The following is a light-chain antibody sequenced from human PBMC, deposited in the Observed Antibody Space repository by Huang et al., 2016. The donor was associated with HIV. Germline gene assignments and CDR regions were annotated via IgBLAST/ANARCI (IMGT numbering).Light chain of an antibody. CDR1: QSVSSN. V-gene: IGKV3-15*01. CDR2: GAT. CDR3: QQYNNRPPYT. J-gene: IGKJ2*01. Sequence: ELVMTQSPATLSVSPGQSATLSCRASQSVSSNLAWYQQKPGQAPRPLISGATTRAPGIPASFSGSGSGTDFTLTISDLQSEDFAVYYCQQYNNRPPYTFGQGTKVEIK.